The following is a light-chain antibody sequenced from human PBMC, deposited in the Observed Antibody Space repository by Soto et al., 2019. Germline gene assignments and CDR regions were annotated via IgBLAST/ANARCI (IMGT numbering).Light chain of an antibody. CDR3: QQYGSSTPVT. J-gene: IGKJ4*01. CDR1: PSISSRY. CDR2: GAS. V-gene: IGKV3-20*01. Sequence: EVVLTQSPGTLSLSPGERATLSCRASPSISSRYLTWYQQKPGQAPRLLIYGASSRATGIPDRFSGSGSGTDFILTITRLEPEDFAVYYCQQYGSSTPVTFGGGNKVEIK.